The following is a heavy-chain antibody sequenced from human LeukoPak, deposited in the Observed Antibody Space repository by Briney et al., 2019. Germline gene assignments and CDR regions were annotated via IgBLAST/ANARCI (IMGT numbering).Heavy chain of an antibody. Sequence: RASVTVPCKASGYTLTDYYMHWVRQAPGQGLEWMGRINPNSGGTNYAQKFQGRVTMTRDTSISTVYMELSRLRSDDTAVYYCARVGYYESSGYYEYWGQGTLVTVSS. CDR2: INPNSGGT. CDR1: GYTLTDYY. V-gene: IGHV1-2*06. J-gene: IGHJ4*02. CDR3: ARVGYYESSGYYEY. D-gene: IGHD3-22*01.